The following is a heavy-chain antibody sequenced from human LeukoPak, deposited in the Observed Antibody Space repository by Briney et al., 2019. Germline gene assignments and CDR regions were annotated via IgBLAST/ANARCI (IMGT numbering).Heavy chain of an antibody. D-gene: IGHD5-18*01. J-gene: IGHJ4*02. CDR3: ARGLGRTAMVTRGGVRFDY. V-gene: IGHV1-69*06. CDR1: GGTFSSYA. CDR2: IIPIFGTA. Sequence: SVKVSCKASGGTFSSYAISWVRQAPGQGLEWMGGIIPIFGTANYAQKFQGRVTITADKSTSTAYMELSSLRSEDTAVYYCARGLGRTAMVTRGGVRFDYWGQGTLVTVSS.